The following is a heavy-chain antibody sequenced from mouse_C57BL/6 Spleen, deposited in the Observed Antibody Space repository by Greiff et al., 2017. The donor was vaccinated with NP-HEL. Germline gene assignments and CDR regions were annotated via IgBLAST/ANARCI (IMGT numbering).Heavy chain of an antibody. CDR1: GYTFTSYW. CDR3: ARGGDYGSRLYYYAMDY. V-gene: IGHV1-72*01. CDR2: IDPNSGGT. Sequence: QVQLKQPGAELVKPGASVKLSCKASGYTFTSYWMHWVKQRPGRGLEWIGRIDPNSGGTKYNEKFKSKATLTVDKPSSTAYMQLSSLTSEDSAVYYCARGGDYGSRLYYYAMDYWGQGTSVTVSS. D-gene: IGHD1-1*01. J-gene: IGHJ4*01.